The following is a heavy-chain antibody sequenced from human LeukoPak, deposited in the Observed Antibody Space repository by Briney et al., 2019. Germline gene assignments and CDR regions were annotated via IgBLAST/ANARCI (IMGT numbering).Heavy chain of an antibody. Sequence: SETLSLTCTVSGGSVSSATYYWTWIRQPPGKELEWIGYIYYTGSTTYNPSLKSRVTISMDTSKNQFSLKLSSVTAADTAMYYCAGAPNTAYFDYWGQGTLATVSS. CDR2: IYYTGST. CDR1: GGSVSSATYY. J-gene: IGHJ4*02. CDR3: AGAPNTAYFDY. V-gene: IGHV4-61*01.